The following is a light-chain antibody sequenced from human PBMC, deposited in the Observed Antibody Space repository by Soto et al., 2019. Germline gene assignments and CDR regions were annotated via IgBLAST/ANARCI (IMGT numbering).Light chain of an antibody. CDR1: QSVDTTF. CDR3: QQYKSSVT. Sequence: EVVLTQSTGSLSLSPGQRATLSCRASQSVDTTFFAWYQKKPGQAPRLLIYGASKRATGIPDRFSGSGSGTDFNLIISRLEPEDFEGYYCQQYKSSVTFGQGTKVEMK. CDR2: GAS. V-gene: IGKV3-20*01. J-gene: IGKJ1*01.